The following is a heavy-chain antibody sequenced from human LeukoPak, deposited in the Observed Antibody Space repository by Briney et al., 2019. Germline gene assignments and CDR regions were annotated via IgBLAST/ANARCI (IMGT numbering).Heavy chain of an antibody. D-gene: IGHD1-26*01. V-gene: IGHV7-4-1*02. J-gene: IGHJ4*02. CDR2: INTNTGNP. CDR1: GYTFTSYA. CDR3: ARDRRGSGSYYPHFDS. Sequence: ASVKVSCKASGYTFTSYAMNWVRQAPGQGLEWMGWINTNTGNPTYAQGFTGRFVFSLDTSVSTAYLQISSLKAEDTAMYYCARDRRGSGSYYPHFDSWGQGTLVTVSS.